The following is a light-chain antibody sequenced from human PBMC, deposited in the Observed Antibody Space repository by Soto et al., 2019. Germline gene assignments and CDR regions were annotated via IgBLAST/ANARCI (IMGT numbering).Light chain of an antibody. CDR1: QSVSSD. Sequence: EVVMTQSPATLSVSPGERATLSCRASQSVSSDLAWYQQKPAQAPRLLIYDASTRATGVPARVSGSGSGTEFTLTISSLQSEDFAVYYCQHYNNCPNPFGQGTKLEIK. V-gene: IGKV3-15*01. CDR2: DAS. J-gene: IGKJ2*01. CDR3: QHYNNCPNP.